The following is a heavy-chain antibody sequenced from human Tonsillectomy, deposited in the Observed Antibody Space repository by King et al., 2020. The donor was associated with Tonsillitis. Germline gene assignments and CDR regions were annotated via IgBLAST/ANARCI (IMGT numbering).Heavy chain of an antibody. CDR1: GFTFSTYD. J-gene: IGHJ4*02. Sequence: VQLVESGGGVVQPGRSLRLSCAASGFTFSTYDMHWVRQAPGKGLEWVAVISYDGSNKFYADSVKGRFTISRDNSKNTLYLQMNSLRAEDTAVYYCAKDLYYYDSSGYLDYWGQGPLVTVSS. CDR3: AKDLYYYDSSGYLDY. CDR2: ISYDGSNK. V-gene: IGHV3-30*18. D-gene: IGHD3-22*01.